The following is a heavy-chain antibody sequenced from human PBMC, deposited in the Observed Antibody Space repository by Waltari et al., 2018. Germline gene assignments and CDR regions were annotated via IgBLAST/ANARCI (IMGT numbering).Heavy chain of an antibody. J-gene: IGHJ4*02. CDR2: IDCDDGK. Sequence: QVTLKESGPALVKPTQTLTLTCTFSGFSLRTSGMCVSWIRQPPGKALEWLAHIDCDDGKFYSTSLKTRLTISKHTAKKQVVLTMTKMDPLDTAKYHCARMGDDSVSYAFDYWGPGTLVTVSS. D-gene: IGHD1-26*01. CDR1: GFSLRTSGMC. V-gene: IGHV2-70*04. CDR3: ARMGDDSVSYAFDY.